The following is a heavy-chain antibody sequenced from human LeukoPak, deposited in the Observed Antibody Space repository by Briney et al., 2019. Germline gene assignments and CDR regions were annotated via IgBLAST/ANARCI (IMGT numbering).Heavy chain of an antibody. CDR2: INPNSGGT. J-gene: IGHJ4*02. CDR1: GYTFTAYY. D-gene: IGHD3-3*01. Sequence: GASVKVSCKASGYTFTAYYMHWVRQAPGQGLEWMGWINPNSGGTNYAQKFQGRVTMTRDTSISTAYMELSRLRSDDTAVYYCARDRVSWSGYSDFDYWGQGTLVTVSS. V-gene: IGHV1-2*02. CDR3: ARDRVSWSGYSDFDY.